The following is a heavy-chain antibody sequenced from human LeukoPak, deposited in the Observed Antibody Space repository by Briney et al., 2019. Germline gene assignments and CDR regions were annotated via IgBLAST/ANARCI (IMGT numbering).Heavy chain of an antibody. CDR2: ISGSGGST. CDR3: AKEGSTAVEAGTFDY. V-gene: IGHV3-23*01. D-gene: IGHD6-13*01. CDR1: GFTFSSYA. J-gene: IGHJ4*02. Sequence: PGGSLRLSCAASGFTFSSYAMSWVRQAPGKGLGWVSGISGSGGSTYYADSVKGRFTVSRDNSKNTLYLQMNSLRAEDTAVYYCAKEGSTAVEAGTFDYWGQGTLVTASS.